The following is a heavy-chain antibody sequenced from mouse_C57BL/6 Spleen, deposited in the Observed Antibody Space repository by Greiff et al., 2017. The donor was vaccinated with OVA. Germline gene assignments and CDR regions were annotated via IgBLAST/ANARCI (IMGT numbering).Heavy chain of an antibody. CDR2: LYPGSGSP. J-gene: IGHJ4*01. D-gene: IGHD2-1*01. CDR3: AVYGNYYAMDY. CDR1: GYTFTSYW. Sequence: QVQLQQPGAELVKPGASVKMSCKASGYTFTSYWITWVKQRPGQGLEWIGDLYPGSGSPNYTEKFKSKATLTVDTSSSTAYMQLSSLTSEDSAVYYCAVYGNYYAMDYWGRGTSVTVSS. V-gene: IGHV1-55*01.